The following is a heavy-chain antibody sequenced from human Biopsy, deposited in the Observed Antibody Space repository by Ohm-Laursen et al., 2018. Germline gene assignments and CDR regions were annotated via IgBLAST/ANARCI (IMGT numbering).Heavy chain of an antibody. D-gene: IGHD2/OR15-2a*01. CDR1: GGSISRDY. Sequence: SHTLSLTCTVSGGSISRDYWSWIRQTPGKGLEWIGYIYYSGSTNYNPSLKSRVTISVDTSKNQFSLRLNPVTAADTAVYYCARATNSTGWPYYYFYGMDVWGQGTTVTVSS. CDR2: IYYSGST. J-gene: IGHJ6*02. CDR3: ARATNSTGWPYYYFYGMDV. V-gene: IGHV4-59*07.